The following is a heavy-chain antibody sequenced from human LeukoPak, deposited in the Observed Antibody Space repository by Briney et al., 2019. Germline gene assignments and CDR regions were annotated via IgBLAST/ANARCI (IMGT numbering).Heavy chain of an antibody. CDR2: ISYDGSNK. Sequence: GGSLRLSCAASGFTFSSYAMHWVRQAPGKGLEWVAVISYDGSNKYYADSVKGRFTISRDNSKNTLYLQMNSLRAEDTAVYYCARGVAAAASVSSNFDYWGQGTLVTVSS. CDR3: ARGVAAAASVSSNFDY. J-gene: IGHJ4*02. CDR1: GFTFSSYA. V-gene: IGHV3-30*04. D-gene: IGHD6-13*01.